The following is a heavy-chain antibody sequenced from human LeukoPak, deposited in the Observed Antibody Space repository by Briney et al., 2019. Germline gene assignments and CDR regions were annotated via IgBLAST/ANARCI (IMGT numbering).Heavy chain of an antibody. J-gene: IGHJ4*02. CDR3: AKVLQPVVWGSYRSAFDY. Sequence: TGGSLRLSCAASGFTFSRHGMNWLRQAPGKGLEWVSAISGSGGSTYYADSVKGRFTISRDNSKNTLYLQMNSLRAEDTAVYYCAKVLQPVVWGSYRSAFDYWGQGTLVTVSS. CDR2: ISGSGGST. D-gene: IGHD3-16*02. CDR1: GFTFSRHG. V-gene: IGHV3-23*01.